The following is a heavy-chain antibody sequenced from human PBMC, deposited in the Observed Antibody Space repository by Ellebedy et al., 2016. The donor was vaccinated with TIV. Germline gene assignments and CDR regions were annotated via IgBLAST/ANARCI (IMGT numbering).Heavy chain of an antibody. CDR3: ARSTYGGGLDY. Sequence: MPSETLSLTCNVSGGSVSRYYWTWIRQPPGKGLEWIGYIYYTGTTNYSPSLKSRVTISIDPSKNQFSLRLTSVTAADTALYYCARSTYGGGLDYWGQGTLVTVSS. J-gene: IGHJ4*02. CDR1: GGSVSRYY. CDR2: IYYTGTT. D-gene: IGHD4-17*01. V-gene: IGHV4-59*02.